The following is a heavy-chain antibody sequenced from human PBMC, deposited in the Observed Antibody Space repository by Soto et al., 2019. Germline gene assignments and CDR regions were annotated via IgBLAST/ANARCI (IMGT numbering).Heavy chain of an antibody. D-gene: IGHD4-17*01. Sequence: EVKLVESGGGLVQPGGSLKLSCAASGFIFSGSAMHWVRQASGKGLEWVGRIRTRPNNFATQYGESLKGRFTISRDDSKTTTYLEMKSLKSEDTAVYYCTSPLGNCDYTEMSRSVDVWGKGTTVTVSS. V-gene: IGHV3-73*01. CDR1: GFIFSGSA. CDR3: TSPLGNCDYTEMSRSVDV. CDR2: IRTRPNNFAT. J-gene: IGHJ6*04.